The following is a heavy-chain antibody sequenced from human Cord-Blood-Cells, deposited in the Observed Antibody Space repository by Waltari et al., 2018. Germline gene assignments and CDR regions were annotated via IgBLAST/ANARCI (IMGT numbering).Heavy chain of an antibody. J-gene: IGHJ4*02. D-gene: IGHD3-22*01. V-gene: IGHV4-30-4*08. CDR1: GGSISSGDYY. CDR3: ARAPDYYDSSGYYFDY. CDR2: IYYSGST. Sequence: QVQLQESGPGLVKPSQTLSLTCTVSGGSISSGDYYWSWISQPPGKGLEWIGYIYYSGSTYYNPSLKSRVTISVDTSKNQFSLKLSSVTAADTAVYYCARAPDYYDSSGYYFDYWGQGTLVTVSS.